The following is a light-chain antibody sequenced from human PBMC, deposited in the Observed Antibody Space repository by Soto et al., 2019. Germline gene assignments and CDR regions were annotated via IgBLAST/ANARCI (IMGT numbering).Light chain of an antibody. CDR1: QSVSSY. V-gene: IGKV3-15*01. J-gene: IGKJ1*01. Sequence: MRPSRATMSLSPGSRATESWMAIQSVSSYLAWYQQKPGQAPRLLIYGASTRATGIPARFSGSRSGTEFTLTISSLQSEDFAVYYCQQSNDWPRTFGQGTQLDIK. CDR3: QQSNDWPRT. CDR2: GAS.